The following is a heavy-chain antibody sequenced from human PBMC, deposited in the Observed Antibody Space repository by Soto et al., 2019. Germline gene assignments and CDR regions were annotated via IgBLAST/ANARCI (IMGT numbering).Heavy chain of an antibody. V-gene: IGHV1-2*02. CDR3: SATGRKKY. CDR2: INLNSGGT. CDR1: GYNFTDYY. Sequence: ASVKVSCKASGYNFTDYYMHWVRQAPGQGLEWMGWINLNSGGTNYAQKFQGRVTMTRDTSISTAYMELTSLTSDDTAVYYCSATGRKKYWGQGTLVTVSS. J-gene: IGHJ4*02.